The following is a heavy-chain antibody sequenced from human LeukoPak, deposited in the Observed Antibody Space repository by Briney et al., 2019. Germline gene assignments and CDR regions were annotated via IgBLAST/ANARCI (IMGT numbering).Heavy chain of an antibody. V-gene: IGHV1-69*01. D-gene: IGHD2-21*01. J-gene: IGHJ4*02. CDR1: GGTFSSYA. CDR3: ASFNACGGDCYSSPDYFDY. CDR2: IIPIFGTA. Sequence: SVKVSXKASGGTFSSYAISWVRQAPGQGLEWMGGIIPIFGTANYAQKFQGRVTITADESTSTAYMELSSLRSEDTAVYYCASFNACGGDCYSSPDYFDYWGQGTLVTVSS.